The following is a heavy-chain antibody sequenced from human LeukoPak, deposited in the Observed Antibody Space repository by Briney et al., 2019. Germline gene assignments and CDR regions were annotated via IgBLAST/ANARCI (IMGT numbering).Heavy chain of an antibody. J-gene: IGHJ4*02. D-gene: IGHD3-22*01. CDR1: GFTFSDYY. CDR2: ISSSGSTI. V-gene: IGHV3-11*04. Sequence: GRSLRLSCAASGFTFSDYYMSWIRQAPGKGLEWVSYISSSGSTIYYADSVKGRFTISRDNAKNSLYLQMNSLRAEDTAVYYCARVAGYYYDSSGPFDYWGQGTLVTVSS. CDR3: ARVAGYYYDSSGPFDY.